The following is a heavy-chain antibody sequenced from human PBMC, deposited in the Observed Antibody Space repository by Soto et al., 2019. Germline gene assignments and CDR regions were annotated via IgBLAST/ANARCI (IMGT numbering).Heavy chain of an antibody. CDR3: ARWVAAAGRGLARNNWFDP. CDR2: IYYSGST. V-gene: IGHV4-31*03. Sequence: PSETLSLTCTVSGGSISSGGYYWSWIRQHPGKGLEWIGYIYYSGSTYYNPSLKSRVTISVDTSKNQFSLKLSSVTAADTAVYYCARWVAAAGRGLARNNWFDPWGQGTLVTVSS. CDR1: GGSISSGGYY. D-gene: IGHD6-13*01. J-gene: IGHJ5*02.